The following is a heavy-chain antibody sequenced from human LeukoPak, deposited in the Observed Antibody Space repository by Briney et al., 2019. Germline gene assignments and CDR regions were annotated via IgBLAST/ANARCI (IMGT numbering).Heavy chain of an antibody. CDR3: ARFEARYYFDY. CDR1: GGSISSYY. CDR2: IYNSGST. D-gene: IGHD3-9*01. V-gene: IGHV4-59*01. J-gene: IGHJ4*02. Sequence: PLETLSLTCTVSGGSISSYYWSWIRQPPGKGLEWIGYIYNSGSTYNPSLKSRVTISVDTSKNQFSLKLSSVTAADTAVYYCARFEARYYFDYWGQGTLVTVSS.